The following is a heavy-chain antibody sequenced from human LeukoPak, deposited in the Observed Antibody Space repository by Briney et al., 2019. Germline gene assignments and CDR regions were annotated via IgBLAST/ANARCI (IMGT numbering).Heavy chain of an antibody. CDR3: ARDGYTMTTIRSEMLFDY. J-gene: IGHJ4*02. Sequence: GGSLRLSCAASGFAFNSYTINWVRQAPGKGLGWVSSISGDSYYIYYAESVRGRFTISRDNAKNSLYLQMNSLRAEDTAVYYCARDGYTMTTIRSEMLFDYWGQGTLVTVSS. CDR2: ISGDSYYI. D-gene: IGHD6-13*01. CDR1: GFAFNSYT. V-gene: IGHV3-21*04.